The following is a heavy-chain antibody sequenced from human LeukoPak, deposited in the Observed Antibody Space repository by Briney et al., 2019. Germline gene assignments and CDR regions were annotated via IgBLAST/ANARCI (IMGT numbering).Heavy chain of an antibody. D-gene: IGHD1-14*01. J-gene: IGHJ4*02. CDR2: INPNSGGT. Sequence: ASVTVSCKASGYTFTGYYMHWVRQAPGQGLERMGWINPNSGGTNYAQKFQGRVTMTRDTSISTAYMELSRLRSDDTAVYYCARDHRLRNPVDYWGQGTLVTVPS. CDR1: GYTFTGYY. V-gene: IGHV1-2*02. CDR3: ARDHRLRNPVDY.